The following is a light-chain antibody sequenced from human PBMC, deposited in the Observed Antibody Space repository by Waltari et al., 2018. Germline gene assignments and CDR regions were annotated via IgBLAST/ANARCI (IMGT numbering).Light chain of an antibody. V-gene: IGKV1-33*01. J-gene: IGKJ4*01. CDR2: DAS. CDR1: QDISNF. Sequence: DIQMTQSRASLSASVGDRITITCQASQDISNFLNWYQQTPGKAPNLLISDASNLETGVPSRFSGGGSCTDFTFTISSLQPDDIATYYCQQYDDFPLTFGGGTKVEVK. CDR3: QQYDDFPLT.